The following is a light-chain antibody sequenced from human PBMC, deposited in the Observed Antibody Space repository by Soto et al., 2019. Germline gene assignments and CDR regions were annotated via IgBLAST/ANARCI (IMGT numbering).Light chain of an antibody. CDR3: AAWDDSLNGWV. CDR1: SSNIGSDT. J-gene: IGLJ3*02. V-gene: IGLV1-44*01. CDR2: SNT. Sequence: QSVLTQPPSASETPGQRVTISCSGSSSNIGSDTVNWYQQLPGTAPKLLIFSNTQRPSGVPDRFSGSKSGTSASLAISGLQSEDEADYYCAAWDDSLNGWVFGGGTQLTVL.